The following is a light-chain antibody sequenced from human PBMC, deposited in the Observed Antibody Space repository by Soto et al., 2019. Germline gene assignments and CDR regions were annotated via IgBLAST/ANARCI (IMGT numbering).Light chain of an antibody. CDR1: QSIAYY. J-gene: IGKJ2*01. CDR2: AAS. Sequence: DIQMTQSPSSLSASVGDRVTITCRASQSIAYYVNWFQQKPGKAPKILIYAASTLQSGVPSRFSGSGSGTDFTLTISSLQPEDFATYFCQQSSNSPMYTFGQGTKLYI. V-gene: IGKV1-39*01. CDR3: QQSSNSPMYT.